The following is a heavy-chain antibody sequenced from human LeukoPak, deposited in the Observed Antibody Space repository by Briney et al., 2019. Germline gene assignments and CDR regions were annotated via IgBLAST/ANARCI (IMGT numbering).Heavy chain of an antibody. D-gene: IGHD3-10*01. V-gene: IGHV3-21*01. CDR2: ISSSSSYI. J-gene: IGHJ6*02. CDR1: GFTFSSYS. CDR3: ATLGKEIWFGELLGTDYYYGMDV. Sequence: PGGSLRLSCAASGFTFSSYSMNWVRQAPGKGLEWVSSISSSSSYIYYADSVKGRFTISRDNAKNSLYLQMNSLRAEDTAVYYCATLGKEIWFGELLGTDYYYGMDVWGQGTTVTVSS.